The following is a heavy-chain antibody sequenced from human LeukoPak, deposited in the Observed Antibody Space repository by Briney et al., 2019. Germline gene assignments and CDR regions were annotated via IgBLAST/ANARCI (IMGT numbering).Heavy chain of an antibody. V-gene: IGHV4-34*01. CDR2: INHSGST. CDR3: ARASLRGYSYVDFDY. D-gene: IGHD5-18*01. J-gene: IGHJ4*02. Sequence: SETLSLTCAVYGASFSGYYWSWIRQPPGKGLEWIGEINHSGSTNYNPSLKSRVTISVDTSKNQFSLKLSSVTAADTAVYYCARASLRGYSYVDFDYWGQGTLVTVSS. CDR1: GASFSGYY.